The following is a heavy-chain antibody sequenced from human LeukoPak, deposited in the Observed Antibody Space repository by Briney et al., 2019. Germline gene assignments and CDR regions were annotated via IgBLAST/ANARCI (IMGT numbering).Heavy chain of an antibody. V-gene: IGHV4-34*01. Sequence: SETLFLTCAVYGGSFSGYYWSWIRQPPGKGLEWIGEINHSGSTNYNPSLKSRVTISVDTSKNQFSLKLSSVTAADTAVYYCARGPRIAVAGTGGWFDPWGQGTLVTVSS. D-gene: IGHD6-19*01. CDR3: ARGPRIAVAGTGGWFDP. CDR1: GGSFSGYY. CDR2: INHSGST. J-gene: IGHJ5*02.